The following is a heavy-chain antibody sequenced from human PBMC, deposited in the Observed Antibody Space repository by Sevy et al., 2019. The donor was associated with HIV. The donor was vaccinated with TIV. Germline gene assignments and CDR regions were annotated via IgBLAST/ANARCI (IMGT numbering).Heavy chain of an antibody. V-gene: IGHV3-30*02. CDR1: GFSLTTSD. J-gene: IGHJ6*02. CDR2: VRNDGSTK. D-gene: IGHD2-8*01. Sequence: GGSLRLSCAASGFSLTTSDMHWVRQAPGKGLEWVAYVRNDGSTKYYADSVRDRFTISIDSPKNTLYLQMNSLRDEHTATNYWARGSKTTEEWFEELDYYYGLDVWGQGTTVTVSS. CDR3: ARGSKTTEEWFEELDYYYGLDV.